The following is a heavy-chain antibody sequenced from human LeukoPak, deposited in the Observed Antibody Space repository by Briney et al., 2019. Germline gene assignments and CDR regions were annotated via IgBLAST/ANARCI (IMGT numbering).Heavy chain of an antibody. CDR3: AKIGPDYYYYMDV. CDR2: IWYDGSHK. J-gene: IGHJ6*03. V-gene: IGHV3-33*06. Sequence: GGSLRLSCAASGFTFSSYGMHWVRQAPGEGLEWVAVIWYDGSHKFYADSVKGRFTISRDNYKSTLYLQMNSLRAEDTAVYYCAKIGPDYYYYMDVWGKGTTVTVSS. CDR1: GFTFSSYG.